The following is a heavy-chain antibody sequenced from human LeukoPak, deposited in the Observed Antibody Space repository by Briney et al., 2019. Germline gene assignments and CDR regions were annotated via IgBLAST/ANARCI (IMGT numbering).Heavy chain of an antibody. CDR2: IIPMLGTA. CDR1: GGTFSSYA. CDR3: ARPNLTCSGGSCYSYDYYGTDV. Sequence: SVKVSCKASGGTFSSYAISWVRQAPGQGLEWMGGIIPMLGTAHYAQKFQGRVTITADESTSTAYMELSSLRSEDTAVYYCARPNLTCSGGSCYSYDYYGTDVWGQGTTVTVSS. J-gene: IGHJ6*02. V-gene: IGHV1-69*13. D-gene: IGHD2-15*01.